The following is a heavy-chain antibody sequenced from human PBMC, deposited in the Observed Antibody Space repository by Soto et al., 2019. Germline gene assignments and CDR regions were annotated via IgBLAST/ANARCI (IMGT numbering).Heavy chain of an antibody. CDR1: GGSISRYY. V-gene: IGHV4-59*08. CDR3: ARHSDYGDITSHWFDP. Sequence: TSETLSLTCTVSGGSISRYYWSWIRQPPGKGLEWIGYIYYSGSTNYNPSLKSRVTISVDTSKNQFSLKLSSVTAADTAVYYCARHSDYGDITSHWFDPWGQGTLVTVSS. CDR2: IYYSGST. D-gene: IGHD4-17*01. J-gene: IGHJ5*02.